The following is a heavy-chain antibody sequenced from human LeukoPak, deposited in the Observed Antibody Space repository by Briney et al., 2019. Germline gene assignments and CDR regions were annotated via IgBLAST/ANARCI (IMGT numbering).Heavy chain of an antibody. Sequence: PSETLSLTCAVYGGSFSGYYWSWIRQPPGKGLEWIGEINHSGSTNYNPSLKSRVTISVDTSKNQFSLKPSSVTAADTAVYYCASGYSYGSGYWGQGTLVTVSS. CDR3: ASGYSYGSGY. V-gene: IGHV4-34*01. CDR1: GGSFSGYY. CDR2: INHSGST. J-gene: IGHJ4*02. D-gene: IGHD5-18*01.